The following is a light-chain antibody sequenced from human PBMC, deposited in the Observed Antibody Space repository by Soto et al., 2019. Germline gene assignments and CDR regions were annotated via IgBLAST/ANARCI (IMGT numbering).Light chain of an antibody. CDR2: DVS. Sequence: SVLTQPAPLSGSPGQSITLSCPGNIRDVGGYNYVSWYQQHPGKAPKLMIYDVSNRPSGVSNRFSGSKSGNTASLTISGLQAEDEADYYCSSYTSSSPYVFGTGTKVTVL. CDR3: SSYTSSSPYV. CDR1: IRDVGGYNY. V-gene: IGLV2-14*01. J-gene: IGLJ1*01.